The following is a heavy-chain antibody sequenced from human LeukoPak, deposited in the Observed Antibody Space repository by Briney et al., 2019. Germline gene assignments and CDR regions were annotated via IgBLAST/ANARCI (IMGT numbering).Heavy chain of an antibody. D-gene: IGHD4-17*01. Sequence: GASVKVSCKASGYTFTSYVINWVRQATGQGLEWMGWMNPNSGNTGYAQKFQGRVTMTRNTSISTAYMELSSLRSEDTAVYYCARDLRSSRNFDLWGRGTLVTVSS. CDR3: ARDLRSSRNFDL. CDR2: MNPNSGNT. J-gene: IGHJ2*01. CDR1: GYTFTSYV. V-gene: IGHV1-8*01.